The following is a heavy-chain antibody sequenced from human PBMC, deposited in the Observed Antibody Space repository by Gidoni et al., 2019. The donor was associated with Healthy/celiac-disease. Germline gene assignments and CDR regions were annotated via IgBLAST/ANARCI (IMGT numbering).Heavy chain of an antibody. CDR2: IYYSGST. Sequence: QVQLQESGPGLVKPSETLSLTCTVSGGSIRSYYWSWIRQPPGKGLEWIGYIYYSGSTNYNPSLKSRVTISVDTSKNQFSLKLSSVTAADTAVYYCARDRGDYVTRANWFDPWGQGTLVTVSS. J-gene: IGHJ5*02. CDR1: GGSIRSYY. D-gene: IGHD4-17*01. V-gene: IGHV4-59*01. CDR3: ARDRGDYVTRANWFDP.